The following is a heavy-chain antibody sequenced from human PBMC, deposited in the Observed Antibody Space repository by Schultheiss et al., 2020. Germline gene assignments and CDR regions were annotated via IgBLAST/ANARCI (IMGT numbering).Heavy chain of an antibody. CDR1: GDSISGYY. Sequence: SETLSLTCTVSGDSISGYYWFWIRQPPGKGLEWIGYIYYSGTPYSNPSLKSRVTMSMDTSKHQFSLNLSSVTAADTAVYYCARGYYGSGNYYSGIDYWGLGTLVTVSS. J-gene: IGHJ4*02. CDR2: IYYSGTP. D-gene: IGHD3-10*01. V-gene: IGHV4-59*12. CDR3: ARGYYGSGNYYSGIDY.